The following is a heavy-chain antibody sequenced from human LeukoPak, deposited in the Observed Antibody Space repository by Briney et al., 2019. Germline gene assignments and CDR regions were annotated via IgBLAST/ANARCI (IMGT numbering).Heavy chain of an antibody. V-gene: IGHV4-4*02. CDR1: GGSISSSKW. CDR2: IYHSGST. D-gene: IGHD6-19*01. Sequence: SETLSLTSAVSGGSISSSKWWSWVRQPPGKGLEWIGEIYHSGSTNYNPSLKRRGTISVDKSKNQFSLKLRSVTAADTAVDYCARGSTAVGYIIYYFHYWGQGTLVTVSS. CDR3: ARGSTAVGYIIYYFHY. J-gene: IGHJ4*02.